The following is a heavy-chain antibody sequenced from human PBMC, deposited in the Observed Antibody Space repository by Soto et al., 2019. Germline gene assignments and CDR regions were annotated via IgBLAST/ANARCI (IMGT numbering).Heavy chain of an antibody. V-gene: IGHV1-2*04. D-gene: IGHD5-18*01. J-gene: IGHJ4*02. Sequence: ASVKVSCKASGYTFTGYYMHWVRQAPGQGLEWMGWINPNSGGTNYAQKFQGWVTMTRDTSISTAYMELSRLRSDDTAVYYCARANVDTAMVPCFDYWGQGTLVTVSS. CDR2: INPNSGGT. CDR3: ARANVDTAMVPCFDY. CDR1: GYTFTGYY.